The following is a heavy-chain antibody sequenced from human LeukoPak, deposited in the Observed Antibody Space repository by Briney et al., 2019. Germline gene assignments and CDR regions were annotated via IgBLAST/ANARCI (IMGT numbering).Heavy chain of an antibody. J-gene: IGHJ4*02. V-gene: IGHV1-58*01. D-gene: IGHD2-2*01. CDR2: IVVGRGNT. CDR3: AADSGIVVVPAGKG. Sequence: GTSVKVSCKASGFTFTSSAVQWVRQARGQRLEWIGWIVVGRGNTNYAQKFQERVTITRDMSTSTAYMELSSLRSEDTAVYYCAADSGIVVVPAGKGWGQGTLVTVS. CDR1: GFTFTSSA.